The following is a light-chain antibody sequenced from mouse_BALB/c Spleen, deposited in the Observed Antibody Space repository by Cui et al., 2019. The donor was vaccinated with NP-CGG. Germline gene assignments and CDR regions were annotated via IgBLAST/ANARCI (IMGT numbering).Light chain of an antibody. CDR2: GTN. CDR3: ALWYSNHWV. J-gene: IGLJ1*01. Sequence: QAVVTQESALTTSPGETVTLTCRSSIGPVTTSNYANWVQEKPDHLFTGLIGGTNNRAPGVPARFSGSLIGDKAAFTITGAQTEDEAIYFCALWYSNHWVFGGGTKLTVL. CDR1: IGPVTTSNY. V-gene: IGLV1*01.